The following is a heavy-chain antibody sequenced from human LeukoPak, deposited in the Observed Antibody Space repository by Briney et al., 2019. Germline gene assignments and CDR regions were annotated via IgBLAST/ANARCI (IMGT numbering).Heavy chain of an antibody. CDR3: VRGGQEYYDFWSGYGVGYYYYYMDV. J-gene: IGHJ6*03. D-gene: IGHD3-3*01. V-gene: IGHV1-2*02. CDR1: GYTFTGYY. CDR2: INPNSGGT. Sequence: WASVKVSCKASGYTFTGYYMHWVRQAPGQGLEWMGWINPNSGGTNYAQKFQGRVTITRNTSISTAYMELSSLRSEDTAVYYCVRGGQEYYDFWSGYGVGYYYYYMDVWGKGTTVTVSS.